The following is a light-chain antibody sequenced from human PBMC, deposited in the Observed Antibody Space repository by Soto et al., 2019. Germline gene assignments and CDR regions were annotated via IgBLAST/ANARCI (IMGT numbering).Light chain of an antibody. CDR1: TGAVTSGNY. Sequence: QAVVTQEPSLTVSPGGTVTLTCASSTGAVTSGNYPSWFQQRPGQAPRTLIYTTNSKHSWTPARFSGSLLGDKVALTLSGVQPEDEADYYCLLYYGGAQLVFGGGTKLTVL. CDR2: TTN. CDR3: LLYYGGAQLV. J-gene: IGLJ3*02. V-gene: IGLV7-43*01.